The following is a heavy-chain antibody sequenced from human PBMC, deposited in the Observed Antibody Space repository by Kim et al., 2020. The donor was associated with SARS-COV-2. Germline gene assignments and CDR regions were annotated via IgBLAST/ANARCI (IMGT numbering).Heavy chain of an antibody. CDR3: ARQWGSITMVRGVIQYFQH. J-gene: IGHJ1*01. CDR1: GGSISSSSYY. V-gene: IGHV4-39*01. D-gene: IGHD3-10*01. Sequence: SETLSLTCTVSGGSISSSSYYWVWIRQPPGKGLEWIGSIYYSGSSYYNPSLKSRVTISVDTSKNQFSLKLSSVTAADTAVYYCARQWGSITMVRGVIQYFQHWGQGTLVTVSS. CDR2: IYYSGSS.